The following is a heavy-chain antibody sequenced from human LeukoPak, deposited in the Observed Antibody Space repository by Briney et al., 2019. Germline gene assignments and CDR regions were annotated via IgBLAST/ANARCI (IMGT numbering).Heavy chain of an antibody. V-gene: IGHV3-48*04. D-gene: IGHD2/OR15-2a*01. Sequence: GGSLRLSCAASGFTFITYSMHWVRQAPGKGLEWVSYIDPTSRTIYYADSVRGRFIMSRDNAKNSLYLQMNSLRAEDTAVYYCARTLSFDYWGQGNLVTAS. CDR1: GFTFITYS. J-gene: IGHJ4*02. CDR3: ARTLSFDY. CDR2: IDPTSRTI.